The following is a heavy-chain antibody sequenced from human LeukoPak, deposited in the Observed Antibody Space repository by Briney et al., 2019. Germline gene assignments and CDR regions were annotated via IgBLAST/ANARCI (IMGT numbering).Heavy chain of an antibody. J-gene: IGHJ4*02. CDR1: GFTFSSYA. CDR2: IKSKTDGGTT. V-gene: IGHV3-15*01. CDR3: TTVAMVRGDYSDY. Sequence: PGGSLRLSCAASGFTFSSYAMSWVRQAPGKGLEWVGRIKSKTDGGTTDYAAPVKGRFTISRDDSKNTLYLQMNSLKTEDTAVYYCTTVAMVRGDYSDYWGQGTLVTVSS. D-gene: IGHD3-10*01.